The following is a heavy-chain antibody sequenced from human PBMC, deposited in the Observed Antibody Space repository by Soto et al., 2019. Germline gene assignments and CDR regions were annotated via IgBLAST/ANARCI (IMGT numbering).Heavy chain of an antibody. V-gene: IGHV3-15*01. CDR3: TAAGVRGVVMSGMDV. CDR1: GFTFTKAW. Sequence: DVQLVESGGGVVQPGGSLRLSCRTSGFTFTKAWMRWARQAPGKGLEWVGRIRSNADGGTVEYAAPAKGKFIISRNASTNTLYLEMNSLDSEDTGVYYCTAAGVRGVVMSGMDVWGQGTAVTVSS. CDR2: IRSNADGGTV. D-gene: IGHD3-10*01. J-gene: IGHJ6*02.